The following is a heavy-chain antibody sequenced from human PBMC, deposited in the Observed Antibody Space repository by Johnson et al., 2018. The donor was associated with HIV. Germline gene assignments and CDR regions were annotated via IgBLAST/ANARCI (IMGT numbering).Heavy chain of an antibody. J-gene: IGHJ3*02. D-gene: IGHD2-15*01. Sequence: QVQLVESGGGVVRPGRSLRLSCVASGFPFDDYGMTWVRQAPGKGLEWVAFIRYDGSNKYYSASVKGRFTISRDNSKNTLYLQMNSLRAEDTAVYYCARDEPIVVVVAAIGDAFDIWGQGTMVTVSS. CDR1: GFPFDDYG. CDR2: IRYDGSNK. V-gene: IGHV3-30*02. CDR3: ARDEPIVVVVAAIGDAFDI.